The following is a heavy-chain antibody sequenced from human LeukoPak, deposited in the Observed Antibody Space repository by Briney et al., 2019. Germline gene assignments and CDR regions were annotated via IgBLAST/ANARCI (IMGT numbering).Heavy chain of an antibody. J-gene: IGHJ3*02. CDR3: ASGGSSTDDAFDI. D-gene: IGHD2-15*01. V-gene: IGHV3-NL1*01. Sequence: PGGSLRLSCAASGFTFSSYGMHCVRHAPGEGLGWGSVIYIGVSTYYADSVKGRFTISRDNSKNTLYLQMNSLRAEDTAVYYCASGGSSTDDAFDIWGPGTMVTVSS. CDR2: IYIGVST. CDR1: GFTFSSYG.